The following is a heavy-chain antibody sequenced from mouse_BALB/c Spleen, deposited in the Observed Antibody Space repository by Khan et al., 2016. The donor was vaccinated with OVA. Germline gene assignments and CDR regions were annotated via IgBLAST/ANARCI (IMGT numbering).Heavy chain of an antibody. D-gene: IGHD2-14*01. V-gene: IGHV9-3-1*01. J-gene: IGHJ4*01. Sequence: QIQLVQSGPELKKPGETVKISCKASGYAFTNNGMNWARQAPGKGLKWMGWINTYTGEPTYAADFKGRFAFSLETSASTAYLQINNLKNEETATYFCARVGYSGTMDYWGQGTSVTGSS. CDR3: ARVGYSGTMDY. CDR1: GYAFTNNG. CDR2: INTYTGEP.